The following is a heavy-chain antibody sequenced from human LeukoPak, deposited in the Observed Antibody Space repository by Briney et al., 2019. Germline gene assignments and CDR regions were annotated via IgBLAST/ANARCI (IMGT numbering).Heavy chain of an antibody. Sequence: GGSLRLSCAASGFTVSSNYMSWVRQAPGKGLEWVSVIYSGGSTYYADSVKGRFTISRDNSKNTLYLQMNSLRAEDTAVYYCVRHVGYCSGGSCPALDYWGQGTLVTVSS. J-gene: IGHJ4*02. CDR3: VRHVGYCSGGSCPALDY. D-gene: IGHD2-15*01. CDR2: IYSGGST. V-gene: IGHV3-66*04. CDR1: GFTVSSNY.